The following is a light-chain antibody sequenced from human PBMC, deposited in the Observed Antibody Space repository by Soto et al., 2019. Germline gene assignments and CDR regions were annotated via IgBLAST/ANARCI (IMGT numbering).Light chain of an antibody. CDR1: SSDVGGYNY. CDR3: CSYTSSSTLDVV. CDR2: EVS. V-gene: IGLV2-14*01. J-gene: IGLJ2*01. Sequence: QSVLTQPASVSGSPGQSITISCTGTSSDVGGYNYVSWYQQHPGKAPKLMIYEVSNRPSGVSNRFSGSKSGNTASLTISGLQAEDEADYYCCSYTSSSTLDVVFGAGTKLTVL.